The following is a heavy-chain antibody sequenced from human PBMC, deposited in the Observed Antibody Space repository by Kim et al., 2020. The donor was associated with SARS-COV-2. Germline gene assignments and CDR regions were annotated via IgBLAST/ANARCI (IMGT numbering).Heavy chain of an antibody. CDR3: ARVWGHYYGSGRLNWFDP. D-gene: IGHD3-10*01. J-gene: IGHJ5*02. CDR2: IYHSGST. Sequence: SETLSLTCAVSGGSISSSNWWSWVRQPPGKGLEWIGEIYHSGSTNYNPSLKSRVTISVDKSKNQFSLKLSSVTAADTAVYYCARVWGHYYGSGRLNWFDPWGQGTLVTVSS. V-gene: IGHV4-4*02. CDR1: GGSISSSNW.